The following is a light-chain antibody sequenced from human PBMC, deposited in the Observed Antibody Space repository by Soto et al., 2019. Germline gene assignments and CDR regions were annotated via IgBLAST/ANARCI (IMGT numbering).Light chain of an antibody. Sequence: EIVLTQSPGTLSLSPGERATLSCRASQSIRTNLAWYQQKPGQAPRLLIYSASTRATGIPARFSGSGSGTEFTLTISSLQSEDFAVYYCQQYNNWPAITFGQGTRLEIK. CDR1: QSIRTN. CDR2: SAS. V-gene: IGKV3D-15*01. CDR3: QQYNNWPAIT. J-gene: IGKJ5*01.